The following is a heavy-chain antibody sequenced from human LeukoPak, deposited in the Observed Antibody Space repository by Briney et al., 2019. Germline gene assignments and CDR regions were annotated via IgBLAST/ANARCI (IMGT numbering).Heavy chain of an antibody. CDR3: ARVSCSSTSCPGSFDY. Sequence: SVKVSCKASGGTFSSYAISWVRQAPGQGLEWMGGIIPIFGTANYAQKFQGSVTITADESTSTAYMELSSLRSEDTAVYYCARVSCSSTSCPGSFDYWGQGTLVTVSS. V-gene: IGHV1-69*01. J-gene: IGHJ4*02. CDR2: IIPIFGTA. CDR1: GGTFSSYA. D-gene: IGHD2-2*01.